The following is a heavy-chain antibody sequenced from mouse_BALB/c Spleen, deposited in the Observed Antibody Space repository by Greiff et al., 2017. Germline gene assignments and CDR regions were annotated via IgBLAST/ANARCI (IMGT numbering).Heavy chain of an antibody. Sequence: VKLLESGAELVRPGTSVKMSCKAAGYTFTNYWIGWVKQRPGHGLEWIGDIYPGGGYTNYNEKFKGKATLTADTSSSTAYMQLSSLTSEDSAIYYCANYGSSYSYAMDYWGQGTSVTVSS. D-gene: IGHD1-1*01. CDR1: GYTFTNYW. J-gene: IGHJ4*01. CDR3: ANYGSSYSYAMDY. CDR2: IYPGGGYT. V-gene: IGHV1-63*02.